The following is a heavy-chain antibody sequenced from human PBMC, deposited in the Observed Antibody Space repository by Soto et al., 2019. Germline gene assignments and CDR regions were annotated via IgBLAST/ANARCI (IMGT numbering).Heavy chain of an antibody. CDR1: GYTFTSYA. D-gene: IGHD2-15*01. CDR3: ARGARSVAAAY. CDR2: INAGNGNT. Sequence: GASVKVSCKASGYTFTSYAMHWVRQAPGQRLEWMGWINAGNGNTKYSQKFQGRVTITRDTSASTAYMELSSLRSEDTAVYYCARGARSVAAAYWGQGTLVPVSS. V-gene: IGHV1-3*01. J-gene: IGHJ4*02.